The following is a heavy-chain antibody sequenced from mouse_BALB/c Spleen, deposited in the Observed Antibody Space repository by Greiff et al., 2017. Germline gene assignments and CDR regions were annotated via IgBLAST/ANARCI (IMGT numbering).Heavy chain of an antibody. V-gene: IGHV3-8*02. CDR3: ARGGYYGNSRAMDY. Sequence: VQLKQSGPSLVKPSQTLSLTCSVTGDSITSGYWNWIRKFPGNKLEYMGYISYSGSTYYNPSLKSRISITRDTSKNQYYLQLNSVTTEDTATYYCARGGYYGNSRAMDYWGQGTSVTVSS. CDR2: ISYSGST. J-gene: IGHJ4*01. D-gene: IGHD2-1*01. CDR1: GDSITSGY.